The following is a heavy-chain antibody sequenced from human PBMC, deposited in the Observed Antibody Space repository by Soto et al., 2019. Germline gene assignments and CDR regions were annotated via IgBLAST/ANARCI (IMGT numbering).Heavy chain of an antibody. CDR3: ARAYQLLSSWFDP. Sequence: ASVKVSCKASGGTFSSYAISWVRQALGQGLEWMGGIIPIFGTANYAQKFQGGVTITADESTSTAYMELSSLRSEDTAVYYCARAYQLLSSWFDPWGQGTLVTVSS. D-gene: IGHD2-2*01. J-gene: IGHJ5*02. CDR2: IIPIFGTA. V-gene: IGHV1-69*13. CDR1: GGTFSSYA.